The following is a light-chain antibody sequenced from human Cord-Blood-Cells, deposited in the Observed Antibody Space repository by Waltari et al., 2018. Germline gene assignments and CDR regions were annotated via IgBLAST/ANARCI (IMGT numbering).Light chain of an antibody. J-gene: IGKJ1*01. CDR2: GSS. CDR1: QSISSY. V-gene: IGKV1-39*01. Sequence: DIQMTKYTSSLSASVGDRVTITCRASQSISSYLNWYQQKPGKAPKLLIYGSSSLPSGDPSRFSGSGSGTDFTLTISSLQPEDFATYYCQQSYSTPPTFGQGTKVEIK. CDR3: QQSYSTPPT.